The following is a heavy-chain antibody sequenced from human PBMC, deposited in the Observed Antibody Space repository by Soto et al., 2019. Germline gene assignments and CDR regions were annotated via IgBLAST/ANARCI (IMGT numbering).Heavy chain of an antibody. D-gene: IGHD6-13*01. CDR1: GYTFTGYY. CDR2: INPNSGGT. J-gene: IGHJ3*02. V-gene: IGHV1-2*02. Sequence: ASVKVSCKASGYTFTGYYMHWVRQAPGQVLEWMGWINPNSGGTNYAQKFQGRVTMTRDTSISTAYMELSRLRSDDTAVYYCARSRGSSSWYSFDAFDIWGQGTMVTVSS. CDR3: ARSRGSSSWYSFDAFDI.